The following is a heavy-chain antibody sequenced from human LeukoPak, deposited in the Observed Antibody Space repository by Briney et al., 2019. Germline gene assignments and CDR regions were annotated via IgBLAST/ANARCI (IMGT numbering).Heavy chain of an antibody. Sequence: PGGSLRLSCAASGFTFSSYGMHWVRQAPGKGLEWVAVISYDGSNKYYADSVKGRFTISRDNSKNTLYLQMHSLRAEDTAVYYCAKDGGSYPDYWGQGTLVTVSS. CDR1: GFTFSSYG. CDR2: ISYDGSNK. V-gene: IGHV3-30*18. CDR3: AKDGGSYPDY. J-gene: IGHJ4*02. D-gene: IGHD1-26*01.